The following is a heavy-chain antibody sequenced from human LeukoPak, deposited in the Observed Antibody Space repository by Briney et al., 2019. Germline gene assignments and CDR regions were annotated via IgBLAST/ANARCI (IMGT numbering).Heavy chain of an antibody. V-gene: IGHV3-74*03. CDR2: INSDGSNI. CDR1: GFTLSRNW. Sequence: GGSLRLSCAASGFTLSRNWMHWVRQGPGKGLVWVSHINSDGSNIMYADSVKGRFTISRDNAKNTLFLQMNSLSAEDTAMYYCTTNCDPRDAFDIWGRGTMVTVSS. J-gene: IGHJ3*02. D-gene: IGHD2-21*01. CDR3: TTNCDPRDAFDI.